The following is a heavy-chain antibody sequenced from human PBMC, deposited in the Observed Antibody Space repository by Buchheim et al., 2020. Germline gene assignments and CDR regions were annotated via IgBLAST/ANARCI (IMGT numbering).Heavy chain of an antibody. Sequence: EVHLLESGGGLVQPGGSLRLSCVASGFTFSDFAMSRVRQAPGKGLEWVSSISASGGATYYADSVKGRFTISRDNSENTLFLQMNSLRAEDTALYYCARDPIVATITWFFFDFWGQGTL. J-gene: IGHJ4*02. CDR3: ARDPIVATITWFFFDF. D-gene: IGHD5-12*01. V-gene: IGHV3-23*01. CDR2: ISASGGAT. CDR1: GFTFSDFA.